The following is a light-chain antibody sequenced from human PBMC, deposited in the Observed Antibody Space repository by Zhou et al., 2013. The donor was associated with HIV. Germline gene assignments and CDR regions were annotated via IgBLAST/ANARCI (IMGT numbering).Light chain of an antibody. CDR3: QQYGDSALT. CDR1: QSVSNNF. Sequence: EIVLTQSPGTLSLSPGQRATLSCRASQSVSNNFLAWYQQKPGQAPRLLISGASFRASGIPDRFSGSGSGTDFTLTISRLEPEDFAVYYCQQYGDSALTFGGGTKVEIK. J-gene: IGKJ4*01. V-gene: IGKV3-20*01. CDR2: GAS.